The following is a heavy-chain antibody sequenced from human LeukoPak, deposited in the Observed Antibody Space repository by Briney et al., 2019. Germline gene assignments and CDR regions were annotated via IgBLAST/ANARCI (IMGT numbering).Heavy chain of an antibody. Sequence: GSLRLSCAASGFTFSSYAMHWVRQAPGKGLEWVAVISYDGSNKYYADSVKGRFTISRDNSKNTLYLQMNSLRAEDTAVYYCASGSSGWYGHDAFDIWGQGTMVTVSS. D-gene: IGHD6-19*01. CDR2: ISYDGSNK. J-gene: IGHJ3*02. CDR3: ASGSSGWYGHDAFDI. CDR1: GFTFSSYA. V-gene: IGHV3-30-3*01.